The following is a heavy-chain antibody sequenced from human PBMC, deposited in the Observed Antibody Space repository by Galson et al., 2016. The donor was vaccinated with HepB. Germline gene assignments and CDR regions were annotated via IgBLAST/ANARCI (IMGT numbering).Heavy chain of an antibody. V-gene: IGHV3-48*02. CDR1: GFTFSGYT. D-gene: IGHD2-15*01. J-gene: IGHJ2*01. CDR2: ISSSSSSI. CDR3: ATQYCSGGSCYSAAPGYWYFDL. Sequence: SLRLSCAASGFTFSGYTMNWVRQAPGKGLEWVSYISSSSSSIYYADPVKGRFTISRDNAKNSLYLQMNGLRDEDTAVYYCATQYCSGGSCYSAAPGYWYFDLWGRGTLVTFSS.